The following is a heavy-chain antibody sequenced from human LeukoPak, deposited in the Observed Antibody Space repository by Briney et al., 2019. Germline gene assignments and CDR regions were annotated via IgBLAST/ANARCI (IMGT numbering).Heavy chain of an antibody. D-gene: IGHD3-16*01. CDR3: ARGRGRI. CDR2: ISYDGSNN. CDR1: GFTFSSYA. V-gene: IGHV3-30*01. Sequence: PGRSLRLSCAASGFTFSSYAMHWVRQAPGKGLEWVAVISYDGSNNYYADSVKGRFTISRDNSKNTLYLQMNSLRAEDTAVYYCARGRGRIWGQGTLVTVSS. J-gene: IGHJ1*01.